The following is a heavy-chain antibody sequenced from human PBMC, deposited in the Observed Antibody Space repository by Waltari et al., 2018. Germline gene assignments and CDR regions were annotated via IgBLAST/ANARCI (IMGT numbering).Heavy chain of an antibody. V-gene: IGHV3-33*01. Sequence: QVQLVESGGGVVQPGRSLRLSCAASGFTFSSYGMHWVRQAPGKGLEWVAVKWYDGSNKYYADSVKGRFTISRDNSKNTLYLQMNSLRAEDTAVYYCARDPLGGSGSYPDYWGQGTLVTVSS. CDR1: GFTFSSYG. J-gene: IGHJ4*02. CDR3: ARDPLGGSGSYPDY. CDR2: KWYDGSNK. D-gene: IGHD3-10*01.